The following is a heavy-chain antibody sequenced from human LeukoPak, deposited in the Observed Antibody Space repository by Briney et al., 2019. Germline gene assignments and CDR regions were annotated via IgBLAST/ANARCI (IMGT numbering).Heavy chain of an antibody. J-gene: IGHJ4*02. D-gene: IGHD3-22*01. CDR2: IIPILGIA. CDR3: ARGRYNSGYPTLFDS. V-gene: IGHV1-69*04. CDR1: GGTFSSYA. Sequence: SVKVSCKASGGTFSSYAISWVRQAPGQGLEWMGRIIPILGIANYAQKFQGRVTITADKSTSTAYMELSSLRSEDTAVYYCARGRYNSGYPTLFDSWGQGTLVTVSS.